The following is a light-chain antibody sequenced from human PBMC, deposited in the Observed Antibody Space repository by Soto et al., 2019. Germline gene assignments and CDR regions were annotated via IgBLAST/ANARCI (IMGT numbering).Light chain of an antibody. J-gene: IGKJ4*01. V-gene: IGKV1-5*03. Sequence: DIQMTQSPSTLSASVGDRVTITCRASQSISNWLAWYQQKPGKAPKLLIYKASNLESGVPSRFSGSGSGTEFTLTISSLRPEDFATYSCQQYSTYPLTFGGGTKVEIK. CDR2: KAS. CDR1: QSISNW. CDR3: QQYSTYPLT.